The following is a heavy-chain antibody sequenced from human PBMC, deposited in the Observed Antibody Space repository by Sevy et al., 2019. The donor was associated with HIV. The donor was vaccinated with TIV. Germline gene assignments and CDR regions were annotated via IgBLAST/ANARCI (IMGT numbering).Heavy chain of an antibody. CDR2: IKNKVDGGTT. CDR1: GLTFTYAW. CDR3: ATDPIIVLMVTDGMDV. D-gene: IGHD2-8*01. V-gene: IGHV3-15*01. J-gene: IGHJ6*02. Sequence: GGSLRLSCAVSGLTFTYAWMSWVRQAPGKGLEWVGRIKNKVDGGTTDYGATVKGRFTISRDDSKNTLYLQMNSLKTEDTAVYYCATDPIIVLMVTDGMDVWGQGTTVTVSS.